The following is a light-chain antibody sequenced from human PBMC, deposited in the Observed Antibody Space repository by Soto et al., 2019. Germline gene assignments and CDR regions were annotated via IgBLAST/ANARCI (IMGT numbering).Light chain of an antibody. J-gene: IGLJ2*01. CDR2: EVT. CDR3: CSYAGRSTWDVV. V-gene: IGLV2-23*02. CDR1: NSDVGNYNF. Sequence: QSALTQPASVSGSPGQSITLSCTGTNSDVGNYNFVSWYQQHPGRAPKLIIFEVTNRPSGVSNRFSGSKSGNTASLTISGLQTDDEADYYCCSYAGRSTWDVVFGGGTKVTVL.